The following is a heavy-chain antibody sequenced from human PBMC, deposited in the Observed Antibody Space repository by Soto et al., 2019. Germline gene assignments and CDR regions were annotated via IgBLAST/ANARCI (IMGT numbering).Heavy chain of an antibody. CDR1: GFTFSSYG. CDR3: ARDQYSGSVYYYGMDV. Sequence: QVQLVESGGGVVQPGRSLRLSCAASGFTFSSYGMHWVRQAPGKGLEWVAVIWYDGSNKYYADPVKGRFTISRDNSKNTLYLQMNSLRAEDTAVYYCARDQYSGSVYYYGMDVWGQGTTVTVSS. J-gene: IGHJ6*02. V-gene: IGHV3-33*01. D-gene: IGHD6-6*01. CDR2: IWYDGSNK.